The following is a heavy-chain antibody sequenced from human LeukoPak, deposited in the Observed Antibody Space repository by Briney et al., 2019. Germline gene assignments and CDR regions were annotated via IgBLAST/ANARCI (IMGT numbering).Heavy chain of an antibody. D-gene: IGHD3-10*01. J-gene: IGHJ4*02. V-gene: IGHV3-7*01. CDR2: IMKDGSEK. Sequence: GGSLRLSCAASGFTFSLYWMNWVRQAPGKGLEWVASIMKDGSEKYYVDSVKGRSTISRDNAKDSLYLQMNSLRAEDTAVYYCAKARPGDTFDFWGQGTLVTVSS. CDR3: AKARPGDTFDF. CDR1: GFTFSLYW.